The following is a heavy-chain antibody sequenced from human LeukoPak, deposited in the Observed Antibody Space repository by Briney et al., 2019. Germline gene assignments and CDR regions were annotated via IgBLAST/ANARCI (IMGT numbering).Heavy chain of an antibody. CDR1: GFTFNNAW. J-gene: IGHJ4*02. Sequence: PGGSLRLSCAASGFTFNNAWMSWVRQAPGKGLEWVGRIKSKTDGGTTDYAAPVKGGFSISRDDSKNTLYLQMNSLKTEDTAVYYCTSPTGTLRVRGTDYWGQGTLVTVSS. CDR3: TSPTGTLRVRGTDY. CDR2: IKSKTDGGTT. V-gene: IGHV3-15*01. D-gene: IGHD1-1*01.